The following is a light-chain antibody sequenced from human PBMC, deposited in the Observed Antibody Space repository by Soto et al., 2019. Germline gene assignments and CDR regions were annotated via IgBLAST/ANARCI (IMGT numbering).Light chain of an antibody. CDR1: QSVSRY. CDR3: QQRSNWLYT. CDR2: DAS. Sequence: EIVLTQSPATLSLSPGERVTLSCRASQSVSRYLAWYQQKPGQAPRLLIYDASNRATGIPGRFSGSGSGTDFTLTISSLEPEDFAVYYCQQRSNWLYTFGQGTKVDIK. V-gene: IGKV3-11*01. J-gene: IGKJ2*01.